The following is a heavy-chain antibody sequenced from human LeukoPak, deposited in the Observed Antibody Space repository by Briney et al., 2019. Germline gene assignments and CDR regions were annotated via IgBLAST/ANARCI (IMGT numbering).Heavy chain of an antibody. D-gene: IGHD2-21*02. Sequence: GGSLRLSCAAPGFTFSDYYMSWIRQAPRKGLEWLSYISKNGKTIYYADSVKGRFTISRDNARKSVYLQMNSLRAEDTAVYYCARELEVTRAQDYWGQGTLVTVSS. V-gene: IGHV3-11*01. CDR1: GFTFSDYY. CDR3: ARELEVTRAQDY. J-gene: IGHJ4*02. CDR2: ISKNGKTI.